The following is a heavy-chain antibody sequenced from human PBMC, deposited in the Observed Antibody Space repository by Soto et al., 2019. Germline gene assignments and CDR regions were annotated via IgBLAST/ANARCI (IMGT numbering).Heavy chain of an antibody. V-gene: IGHV1-8*01. D-gene: IGHD4-17*01. CDR1: GYTFTSYD. CDR2: MNPNSGNT. Sequence: ASVKVSCKASGYTFTSYDINWVRQATGQGLEWMGWMNPNSGNTGYAQKFQGRVTMTRNTSISTAYMELSSLRSEDTAVYYCARGGPNDYGGNSGYGYWGQGTLVTVSS. CDR3: ARGGPNDYGGNSGYGY. J-gene: IGHJ4*02.